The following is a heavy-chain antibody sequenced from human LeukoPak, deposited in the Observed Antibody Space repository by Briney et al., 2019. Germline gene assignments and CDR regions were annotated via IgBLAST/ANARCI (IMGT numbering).Heavy chain of an antibody. D-gene: IGHD3-16*01. CDR2: ISSNGGST. CDR1: GFTFSSYA. CDR3: AREGATLRPFDY. V-gene: IGHV3-64*01. Sequence: GGSPRLSCAASGFTFSSYAMHWVRQAPGKGLEYVSAISSNGGSTYYANSVKGRFTISRDNSKNTLYLQMGSLRAEDMAVYYCAREGATLRPFDYWSQGTLVTVSS. J-gene: IGHJ4*02.